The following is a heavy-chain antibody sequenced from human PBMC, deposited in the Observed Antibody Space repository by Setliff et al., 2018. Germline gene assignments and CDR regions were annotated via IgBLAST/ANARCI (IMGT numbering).Heavy chain of an antibody. J-gene: IGHJ4*02. D-gene: IGHD3-3*01. CDR1: GGSISSGSYY. Sequence: LSLTCTVSGGSISSGSYYWGWVRQSPGKGLDWIGEINHSGTTNYDPSLEGRISISVDTSKRQFSLKLSSVTAADMAVYYCRFWSGYYKNDYWAQGTLVTVSS. CDR3: RFWSGYYKNDY. V-gene: IGHV4-39*07. CDR2: INHSGTT.